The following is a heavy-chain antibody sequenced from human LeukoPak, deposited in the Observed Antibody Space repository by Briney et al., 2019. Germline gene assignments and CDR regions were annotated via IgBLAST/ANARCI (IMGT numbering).Heavy chain of an antibody. V-gene: IGHV1-2*02. Sequence: ASVKVSCKASGYTFTDYYMHWVRQAPGQGLEWMGWINPNSGGTDNAQKFQGRVTMTRDTSISTAYMELSSLRSDDTAVYYCARGGYSGGWYRTAGGFGWFAPWGQGTLVTVSS. CDR2: INPNSGGT. CDR1: GYTFTDYY. J-gene: IGHJ5*02. D-gene: IGHD6-19*01. CDR3: ARGGYSGGWYRTAGGFGWFAP.